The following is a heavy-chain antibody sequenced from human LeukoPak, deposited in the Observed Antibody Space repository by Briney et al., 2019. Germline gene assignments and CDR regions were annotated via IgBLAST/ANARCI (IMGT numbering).Heavy chain of an antibody. J-gene: IGHJ4*02. D-gene: IGHD6-19*01. CDR2: INHSGST. V-gene: IGHV4-34*01. CDR1: GGSFSGYY. Sequence: SETLSLTCAVYGGSFSGYYWSWIRQPPGKGLEWIGEINHSGSTNYNPSLKSRVTISVDTSKNQFSLKLSSVTAADTAVYYCAREIAVAGESIDYWGQGTLVTVSS. CDR3: AREIAVAGESIDY.